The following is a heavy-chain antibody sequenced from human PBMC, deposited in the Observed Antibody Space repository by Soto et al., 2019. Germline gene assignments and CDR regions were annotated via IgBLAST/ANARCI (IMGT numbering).Heavy chain of an antibody. CDR3: ARPLWRDDYNWGYFDL. Sequence: QVQLVESGGGVVQPGRSLRLSCAASGFTFSSYAMHWVRQAPGQGLEWVAVISYDVSNKYYADSVKGRFTISRDNSKNTMYLQMNSLRAEDTAVYYCARPLWRDDYNWGYFDLWGRGTLVTVSS. CDR1: GFTFSSYA. CDR2: ISYDVSNK. D-gene: IGHD4-4*01. J-gene: IGHJ2*01. V-gene: IGHV3-30-3*01.